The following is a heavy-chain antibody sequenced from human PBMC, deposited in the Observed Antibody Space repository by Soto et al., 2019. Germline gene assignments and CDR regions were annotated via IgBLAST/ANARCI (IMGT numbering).Heavy chain of an antibody. CDR2: ISYDSTKT. CDR1: GFTFNSYG. Sequence: PGGSLGLSCAASGFTFNSYGMHWVRQGPGNGLEWVAFISYDSTKTYYADSVKGRFTISRDNSNSALYVQMNSLTGEDTAVYYCARTRSAWSDFHYYSLDVWGQGTTVTVSS. V-gene: IGHV3-30*03. CDR3: ARTRSAWSDFHYYSLDV. J-gene: IGHJ6*02. D-gene: IGHD1-26*01.